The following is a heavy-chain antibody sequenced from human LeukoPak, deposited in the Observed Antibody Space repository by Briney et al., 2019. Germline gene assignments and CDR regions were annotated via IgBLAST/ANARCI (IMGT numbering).Heavy chain of an antibody. CDR2: IKSRTDGGTT. Sequence: GGSLRLSCAASGFTFSSYGMHWVRQAPGKGLEWVGRIKSRTDGGTTDYAAPVKGRFTISRDDSKNTLYLQMNSLKTEDTAVYYCTTDQVAGTAYFDYWGQGTLVTVSS. D-gene: IGHD6-19*01. V-gene: IGHV3-15*01. CDR3: TTDQVAGTAYFDY. J-gene: IGHJ4*02. CDR1: GFTFSSYG.